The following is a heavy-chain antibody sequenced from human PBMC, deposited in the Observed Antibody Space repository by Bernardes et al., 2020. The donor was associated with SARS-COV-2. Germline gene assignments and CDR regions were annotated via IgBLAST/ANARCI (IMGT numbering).Heavy chain of an antibody. CDR2: ISGSGGST. CDR1: GFTFSSYA. J-gene: IGHJ4*02. D-gene: IGHD5-12*01. CDR3: AKGPWGGYSAYDLWYFES. V-gene: IGHV3-23*01. Sequence: GGSLRLSCAASGFTFSSYAMGWVRQAPGKGLEWVSSISGSGGSTYYADSVEGRFTISRDNSRDTLYLQMNSLRAEDTAVYYCAKGPWGGYSAYDLWYFESWGQGTLVTVSS.